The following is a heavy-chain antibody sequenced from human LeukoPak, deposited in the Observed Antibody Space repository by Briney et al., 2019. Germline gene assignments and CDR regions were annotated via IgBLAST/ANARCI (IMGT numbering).Heavy chain of an antibody. V-gene: IGHV3-74*01. D-gene: IGHD4-11*01. CDR1: GFSFSSYW. Sequence: GGSLRLSCAASGFSFSSYWMNWVRQAPGKGLVWVAHINTDGRTTTYADSVKGRFTVARDNAKNTLYLEMNRLRVEDTAVYYCARDNAYMFDFWGQGTQATVSS. CDR3: ARDNAYMFDF. CDR2: INTDGRTT. J-gene: IGHJ4*02.